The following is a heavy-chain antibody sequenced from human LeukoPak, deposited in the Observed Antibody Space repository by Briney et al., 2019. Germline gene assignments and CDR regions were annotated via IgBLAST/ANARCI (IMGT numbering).Heavy chain of an antibody. V-gene: IGHV3-30*04. D-gene: IGHD6-13*01. CDR1: GFTFSSYA. J-gene: IGHJ6*02. CDR3: ARDAGSSWYGNYYYGMDV. Sequence: PGGSLRLSCAASGFTFSSYAMHWVRQAPGKGLEWVAVISYDGSNKYYADSVKGRFTISRDNSKNTLYLQMNSLRAEDTAVYYCARDAGSSWYGNYYYGMDVWGQGTTVTVSS. CDR2: ISYDGSNK.